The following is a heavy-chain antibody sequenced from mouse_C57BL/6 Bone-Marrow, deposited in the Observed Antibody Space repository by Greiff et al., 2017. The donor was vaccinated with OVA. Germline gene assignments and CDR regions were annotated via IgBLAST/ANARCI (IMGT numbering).Heavy chain of an antibody. J-gene: IGHJ3*01. D-gene: IGHD1-1*01. CDR1: GYTFTSYW. V-gene: IGHV1-64*01. CDR2: IHPNSGST. Sequence: QVQLQQPGAELVKPGASVKLSCKASGYTFTSYWMHWVKQRPGQGLEWIGKIHPNSGSTNYNEKFKSKATLTVDKSSSTAYMQLSSLTSEDSAVYYCARGGYYGSSLLVAYWGQGTLVTVSA. CDR3: ARGGYYGSSLLVAY.